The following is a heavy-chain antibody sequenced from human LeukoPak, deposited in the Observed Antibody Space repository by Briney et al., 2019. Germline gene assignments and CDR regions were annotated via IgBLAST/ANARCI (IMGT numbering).Heavy chain of an antibody. Sequence: PSETLSLTCTVSGGSISTYYWNWIRQPPGKGLGWIGYIYYSGTTNYNPSLKSRVSMSVDTSKNQFSLKLSSVTAADTAVYYCAKLNNYDLMIDYWGQGTLVTVSS. V-gene: IGHV4-59*08. D-gene: IGHD3-3*01. CDR3: AKLNNYDLMIDY. CDR2: IYYSGTT. J-gene: IGHJ4*02. CDR1: GGSISTYY.